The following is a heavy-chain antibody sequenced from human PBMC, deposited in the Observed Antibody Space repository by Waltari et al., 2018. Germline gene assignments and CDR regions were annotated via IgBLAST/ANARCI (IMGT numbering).Heavy chain of an antibody. CDR1: GYSFTSYW. D-gene: IGHD3-22*01. CDR3: ARRRYDSSGYTPFLDY. CDR2: SYPGDYDT. Sequence: EVQLVQSGAEVKKPGESLKISCKGSGYSFTSYWIGWVRQMPGKGLEWMGISYPGDYDTRYSPSLQGQDTIAADKSISTAYLQWSSLKASDTAMYDCARRRYDSSGYTPFLDYWGQGTLVTVSS. J-gene: IGHJ4*02. V-gene: IGHV5-51*01.